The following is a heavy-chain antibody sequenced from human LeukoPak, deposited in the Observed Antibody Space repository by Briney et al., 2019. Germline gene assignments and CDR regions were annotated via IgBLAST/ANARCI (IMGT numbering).Heavy chain of an antibody. CDR2: INPYTDRS. Sequence: AAVQVTCKATGYTFTDCYFHWVRQAPAQEGEWMGWINPYTDRSDYAHKLQGRVTMTGDTSTDASIGTMYMELSGLASCDTPVYYQARVANVAVSSGSCFTYWGQGTLVTVSS. D-gene: IGHD1-26*01. V-gene: IGHV1-2*02. J-gene: IGHJ4*02. CDR3: ARVANVAVSSGSCFTY. CDR1: GYTFTDCY.